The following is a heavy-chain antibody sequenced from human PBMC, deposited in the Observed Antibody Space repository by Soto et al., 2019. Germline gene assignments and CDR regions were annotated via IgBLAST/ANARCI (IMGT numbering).Heavy chain of an antibody. J-gene: IGHJ4*02. CDR2: INSANGNT. V-gene: IGHV1-3*01. CDR3: ARGSSDWLPYFDY. CDR1: GYTFTSHA. D-gene: IGHD3-9*01. Sequence: GASVQVSWKASGYTFTSHAMHWERQAPGQRHERMGWINSANGNTKYSQKFQGRATITRDTSASTAYMELSSLRSEDTAVYFCARGSSDWLPYFDYWGQGSLVTVSS.